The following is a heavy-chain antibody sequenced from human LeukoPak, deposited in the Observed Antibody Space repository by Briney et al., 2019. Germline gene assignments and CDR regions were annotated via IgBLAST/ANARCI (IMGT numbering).Heavy chain of an antibody. Sequence: PGGSLRLSCAASGFTFSTYAMHWVRQAPGKGLEWVAVISYDGSNKYYADSVKGRFTISRDNYKNTQYLQMNSLRGEDAAVYYCACWGFDDLGSGYYTPFDYWGQGTLVTVSS. CDR2: ISYDGSNK. CDR3: ACWGFDDLGSGYYTPFDY. CDR1: GFTFSTYA. V-gene: IGHV3-30*01. D-gene: IGHD3-3*01. J-gene: IGHJ4*02.